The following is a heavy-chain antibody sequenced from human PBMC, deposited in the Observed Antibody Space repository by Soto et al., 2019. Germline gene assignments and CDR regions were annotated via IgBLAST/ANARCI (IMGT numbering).Heavy chain of an antibody. CDR3: ARTRGGNSHDAFDI. CDR2: IYYSGST. D-gene: IGHD2-21*02. CDR1: GGSISRGGYY. V-gene: IGHV4-31*11. Sequence: SETLSLTCAVSGGSISRGGYYWSWIRQHPGKGLEWIGYIYYSGSTYYNPSLKSRVTISVDTSKNQFSLKLSSVTAADTAVYYCARTRGGNSHDAFDIWGQGTMVT. J-gene: IGHJ3*02.